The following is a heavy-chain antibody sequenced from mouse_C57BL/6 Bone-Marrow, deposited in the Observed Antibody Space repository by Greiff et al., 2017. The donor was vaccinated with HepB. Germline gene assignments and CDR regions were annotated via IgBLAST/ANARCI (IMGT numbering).Heavy chain of an antibody. J-gene: IGHJ3*01. CDR3: TATVVAEEFAY. Sequence: DVQLVESGEGLVKPGGSLKLSCAASGFTFSSYAMSWVRQTPEKRLEWVAYISSGGDYIYYADTVKGRFTISRDNASNTQYLQMSSLKSEDTAMYCCTATVVAEEFAYWGQGTLVTVSA. V-gene: IGHV5-9-1*02. CDR2: ISSGGDYI. D-gene: IGHD1-1*01. CDR1: GFTFSSYA.